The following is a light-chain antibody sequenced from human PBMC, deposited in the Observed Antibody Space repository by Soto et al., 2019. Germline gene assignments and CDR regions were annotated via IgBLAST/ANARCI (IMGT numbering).Light chain of an antibody. J-gene: IGLJ1*01. CDR1: SSDIGSYNR. Sequence: QSVLTQPPSVSGSPGRSVTISCTGTSSDIGSYNRVSWYQQPPGTAPKLMVYEVSNRPSGVPDRFSGSKSGNTASLAISGLQAEDEADYYCSSYTRSSNYVFGTGTKVTVL. CDR3: SSYTRSSNYV. V-gene: IGLV2-18*02. CDR2: EVS.